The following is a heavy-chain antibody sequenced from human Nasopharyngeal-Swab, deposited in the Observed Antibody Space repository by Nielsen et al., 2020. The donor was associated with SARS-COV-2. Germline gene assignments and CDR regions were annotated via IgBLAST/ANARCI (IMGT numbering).Heavy chain of an antibody. CDR3: ARETGDY. D-gene: IGHD1-14*01. CDR2: ISEKSTYT. V-gene: IGHV3-11*06. J-gene: IGHJ4*02. Sequence: RQAVGKGLDRISYISEKSTYTSYADSVKGRFTISRDNVKKSLYLQMNSLRAEDTAVYYCARETGDYWGQGILVTVSP.